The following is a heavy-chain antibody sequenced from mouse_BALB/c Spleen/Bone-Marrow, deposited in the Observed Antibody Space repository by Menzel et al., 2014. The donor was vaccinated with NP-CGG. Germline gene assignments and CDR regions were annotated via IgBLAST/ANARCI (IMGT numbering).Heavy chain of an antibody. CDR1: GFDFSRYW. V-gene: IGHV4-2*02. CDR2: INPGSSTI. CDR3: ARRGNYGFHVN. Sequence: EVQLVESGGGLVQPGGSLILSCAASGFDFSRYWMSWARKAPGKGQEWIGEINPGSSTINYSPSLKDKFIISRDNAKNTLYLQMSKVKSEDTALYYCARRGNYGFHVNRGQGSTLTGSS. J-gene: IGHJ2*01. D-gene: IGHD1-2*01.